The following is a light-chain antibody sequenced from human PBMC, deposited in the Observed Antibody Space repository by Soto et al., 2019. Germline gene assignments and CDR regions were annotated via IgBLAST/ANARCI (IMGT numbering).Light chain of an antibody. Sequence: DIRRTQSPSTLSAFVGDRVTITCRASPSIGRGLAWYQKKPGKDPKLLIYDASSLESGVPSRFSGSGSGTEFNLTIRRLHTDDFATYDCQQYKDNTWTFG. CDR1: PSIGRG. V-gene: IGKV1-5*01. CDR3: QQYKDNTWT. J-gene: IGKJ1*01. CDR2: DAS.